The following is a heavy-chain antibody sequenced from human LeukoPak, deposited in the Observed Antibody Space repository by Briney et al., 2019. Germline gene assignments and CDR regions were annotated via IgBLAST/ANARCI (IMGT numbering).Heavy chain of an antibody. CDR2: IGGSGYSI. V-gene: IGHV3-23*01. CDR1: GFTFSAYD. CDR3: VKGGAFGSGSYFDY. D-gene: IGHD3-10*01. J-gene: IGHJ4*02. Sequence: GGSLRLSCAASGFTFSAYDMSWVRQAPGKGQEWVSSIGGSGYSIYYGDSVKGRFTTSRDYSKNALYLQMNILRAEDTVIYYCVKGGAFGSGSYFDYWGQGTLVIVSS.